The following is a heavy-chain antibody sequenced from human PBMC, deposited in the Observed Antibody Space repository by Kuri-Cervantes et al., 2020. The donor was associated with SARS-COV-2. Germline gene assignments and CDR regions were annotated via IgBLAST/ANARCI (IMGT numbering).Heavy chain of an antibody. CDR1: GYTFTGYY. V-gene: IGHV1-18*04. J-gene: IGHJ4*02. CDR3: ARDGAFYDY. Sequence: ASVKVSCKASGYTFTGYYMHWVRQAPGQGLEWMGWISTYNGNTDYAQKFQGRVTLTTDTSSSTIYMELRSLKSDDTAMYYCARDGAFYDYWGQGTLVTVSS. D-gene: IGHD2/OR15-2a*01. CDR2: ISTYNGNT.